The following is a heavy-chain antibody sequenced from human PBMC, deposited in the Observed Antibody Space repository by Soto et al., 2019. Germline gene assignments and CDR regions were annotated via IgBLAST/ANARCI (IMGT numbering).Heavy chain of an antibody. CDR2: IKSKNDGGTT. J-gene: IGHJ4*01. Sequence: PGGSLRPFWSAFGFPFDNAEIKWVPHAPGKGLEWVGRIKSKNDGGTTEFAAPVKDRLAISRDDSRNLVYLQMNSLKSEDTAVYYCPADSYITRIIVRFDYWGHGTLVTVSA. CDR1: GFPFDNAE. V-gene: IGHV3-15*07. CDR3: PADSYITRIIVRFDY. D-gene: IGHD2-2*01.